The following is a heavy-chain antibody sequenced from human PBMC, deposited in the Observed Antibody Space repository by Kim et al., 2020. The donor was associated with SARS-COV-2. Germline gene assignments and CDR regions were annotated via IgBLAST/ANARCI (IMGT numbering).Heavy chain of an antibody. CDR3: ARERGDFSSTSCYSGYYYYYAIDV. CDR1: GGSISSYY. CDR2: IYTSGST. J-gene: IGHJ6*02. D-gene: IGHD2-2*01. V-gene: IGHV4-4*07. Sequence: SETLSLTCTVSGGSISSYYWSWIRQPAGKGLEWIGRIYTSGSTNYNPSLKSRVTMSVDTSKNQFSLKLSSVTAADTAVYYCARERGDFSSTSCYSGYYYYYAIDVWRQRTTVTV.